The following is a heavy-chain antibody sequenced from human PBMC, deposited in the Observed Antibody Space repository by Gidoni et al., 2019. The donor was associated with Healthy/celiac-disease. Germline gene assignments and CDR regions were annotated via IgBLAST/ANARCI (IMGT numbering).Heavy chain of an antibody. CDR1: VGAISSYY. CDR3: ARGGYCGGDCYSEDAFDI. CDR2: IYYSGST. D-gene: IGHD2-21*02. Sequence: QVQLHASVPGRLNPSETLSLTCPVSVGAISSYYASWIRQPPGKGLEWIGYIYYSGSTNYKPSLKSRVTISVDTSKKKFSLKMSSVTAADTAVYYCARGGYCGGDCYSEDAFDIWGQGTMVTVSS. V-gene: IGHV4-59*01. J-gene: IGHJ3*02.